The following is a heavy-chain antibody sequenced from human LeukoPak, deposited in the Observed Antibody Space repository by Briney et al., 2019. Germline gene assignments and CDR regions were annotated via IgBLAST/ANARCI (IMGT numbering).Heavy chain of an antibody. CDR2: INHSGST. D-gene: IGHD3-10*01. CDR3: ARARLWFGETPRWFDP. CDR1: GGSFSGYY. J-gene: IGHJ5*02. Sequence: KATETLSLTCAVYGGSFSGYYWSWIRQPPGKGLEWIGEINHSGSTNYNPSLKSRVTISVDTSKNQFSLKLSSVTAADTAVYYRARARLWFGETPRWFDPWGQGTLVTVSS. V-gene: IGHV4-34*01.